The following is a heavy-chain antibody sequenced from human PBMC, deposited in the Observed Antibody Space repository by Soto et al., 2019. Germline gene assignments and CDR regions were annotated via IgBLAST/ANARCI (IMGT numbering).Heavy chain of an antibody. D-gene: IGHD6-19*01. V-gene: IGHV5-51*01. J-gene: IGHJ6*03. CDR3: ARQGRLVHYYYYMDV. CDR1: GYSFTSYW. Sequence: GESLKISCKGSGYSFTSYWIGWVRQMPGKGLEWMGIIYPGDSDTRYSPSFQGQVTISADKSISTAYLQWSSLKASDTAMYYCARQGRLVHYYYYMDVWGKGTTVTVSS. CDR2: IYPGDSDT.